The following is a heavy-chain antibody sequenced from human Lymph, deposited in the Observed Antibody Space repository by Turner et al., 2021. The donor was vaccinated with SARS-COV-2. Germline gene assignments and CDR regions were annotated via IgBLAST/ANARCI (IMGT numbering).Heavy chain of an antibody. J-gene: IGHJ5*02. CDR2: IYYRGST. V-gene: IGHV4-59*01. CDR3: ARETVNNWVDP. CDR1: GGSLNSNY. D-gene: IGHD2-21*02. Sequence: QVQQQESGPSLVKPLETLSLTCTVSGGSLNSNYWSWIRQPPGKRLEWIGYIYYRGSTNYNPALESRVTISVDTSMNQFSLNLTSVTAADTAIEYCARETVNNWVDPWGQGTLVTVSS.